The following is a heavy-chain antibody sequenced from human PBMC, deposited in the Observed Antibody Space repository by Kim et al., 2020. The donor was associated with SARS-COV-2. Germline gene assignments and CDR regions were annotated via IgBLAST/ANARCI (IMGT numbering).Heavy chain of an antibody. CDR3: ARGPNYSPFDY. V-gene: IGHV3-48*03. CDR2: I. Sequence: IYYADAVRGRYTISRDNDKKALYLQMNSLRAEDTAVYYCARGPNYSPFDYWGQGTLVTVSS. D-gene: IGHD4-4*01. J-gene: IGHJ4*02.